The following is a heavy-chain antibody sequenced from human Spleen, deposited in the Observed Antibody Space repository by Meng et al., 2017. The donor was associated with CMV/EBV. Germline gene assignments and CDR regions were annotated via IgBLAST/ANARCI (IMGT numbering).Heavy chain of an antibody. D-gene: IGHD2-2*01. CDR3: ARDPNPYCSSTSCYHHYYYYYGMDV. Sequence: SVKVSCKASGGTFSSYAISWVRQAPGQGLEWMGGIIPIFGTANYAQKFQGRVTITADKSTSTAYMELSSLRSEDTAVYYCARDPNPYCSSTSCYHHYYYYYGMDVWGQGTTVTVSS. J-gene: IGHJ6*02. CDR1: GGTFSSYA. V-gene: IGHV1-69*06. CDR2: IIPIFGTA.